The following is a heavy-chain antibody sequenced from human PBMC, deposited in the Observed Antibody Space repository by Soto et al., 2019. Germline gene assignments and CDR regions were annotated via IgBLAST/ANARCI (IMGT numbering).Heavy chain of an antibody. CDR1: GFTFTSSA. D-gene: IGHD3-10*01. Sequence: SVKVSCKASGFTFTSSAVQWVRQARGQRLEWIGWIVVGSGNTNYAQKFQERVTITRDMSTSTAYMELSSLRSEDTAVYYCAADPDPWFGEASGGFDPWGQGTLVTVSS. J-gene: IGHJ5*02. CDR3: AADPDPWFGEASGGFDP. CDR2: IVVGSGNT. V-gene: IGHV1-58*01.